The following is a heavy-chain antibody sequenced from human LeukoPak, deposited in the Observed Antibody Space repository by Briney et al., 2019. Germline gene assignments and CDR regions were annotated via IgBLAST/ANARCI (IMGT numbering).Heavy chain of an antibody. D-gene: IGHD3-10*01. Sequence: GASVKVSCKASGYTFTSYGISWVRQAPGQGLEWMGWISAYNGNTNYAQKLQGRVTMTTDTSTSTAYMELRSLRSDDTAVYYCARNVQWFGESPISFDYWGQGTLVTVSS. J-gene: IGHJ4*02. CDR2: ISAYNGNT. CDR3: ARNVQWFGESPISFDY. CDR1: GYTFTSYG. V-gene: IGHV1-18*01.